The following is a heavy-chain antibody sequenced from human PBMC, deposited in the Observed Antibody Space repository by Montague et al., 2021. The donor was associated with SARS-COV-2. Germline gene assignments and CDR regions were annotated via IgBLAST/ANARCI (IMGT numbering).Heavy chain of an antibody. CDR2: ISSSSSYI. CDR3: ASELHPNYYYGMDV. CDR1: GFTFSSYS. Sequence: SLRLSCAASGFTFSSYSMNWVRQAPGKGLEWVSSISSSSSYIYYADSVKGRFTISRDNAENSLYLQMNSLRAEDTAVYYCASELHPNYYYGMDVWGQGTTVTVSS. J-gene: IGHJ6*02. D-gene: IGHD4-11*01. V-gene: IGHV3-21*01.